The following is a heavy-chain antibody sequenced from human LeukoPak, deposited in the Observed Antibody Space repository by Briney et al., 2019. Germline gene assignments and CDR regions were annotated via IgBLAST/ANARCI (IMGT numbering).Heavy chain of an antibody. Sequence: SVKVSCKASGGTFSSYAISWVRQAPGQGLEWMGGMIPIFGTANYAQKFQGRVTITADESTSTAYMELSSLRSEDTAVYYCARMYSRDAYYYYGMDVWGRGTTVTVSS. CDR1: GGTFSSYA. CDR2: MIPIFGTA. D-gene: IGHD1-26*01. V-gene: IGHV1-69*01. J-gene: IGHJ6*02. CDR3: ARMYSRDAYYYYGMDV.